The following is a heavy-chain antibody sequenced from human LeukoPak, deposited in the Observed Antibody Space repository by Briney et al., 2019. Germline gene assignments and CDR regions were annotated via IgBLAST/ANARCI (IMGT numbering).Heavy chain of an antibody. J-gene: IGHJ4*02. CDR2: IKSKTDGGTT. CDR3: TTHTATIDY. V-gene: IGHV3-15*01. Sequence: PGGSLRLSCAASGFTFSNTWMSWVRQAPGKGLEWVGHIKSKTDGGTTDYAAPVKGRFTISRDDSKNTLYLQMNSLKTEDTAFYYCTTHTATIDYWGQGTLVTVSS. CDR1: GFTFSNTW. D-gene: IGHD5-18*01.